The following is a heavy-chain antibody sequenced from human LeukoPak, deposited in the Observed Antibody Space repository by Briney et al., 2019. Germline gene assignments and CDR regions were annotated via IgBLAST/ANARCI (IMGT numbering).Heavy chain of an antibody. CDR1: GFTFSIYT. CDR3: AKGDDSSGYYYVDY. CDR2: ISGSGGST. D-gene: IGHD3-22*01. V-gene: IGHV3-23*01. Sequence: GGSLRLSCAASGFTFSIYTLSWVRQAPGKGLDWVSAISGSGGSTYYADSVKGRFTISRDNSKNTLYLQMNSLRAEDTAVYYCAKGDDSSGYYYVDYWGQGTLVTVSS. J-gene: IGHJ4*02.